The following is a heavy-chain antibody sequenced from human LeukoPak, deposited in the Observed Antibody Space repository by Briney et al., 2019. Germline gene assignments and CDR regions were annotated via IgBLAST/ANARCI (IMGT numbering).Heavy chain of an antibody. V-gene: IGHV3-23*01. CDR3: AKDLHYYDFWSGYYYYYGMDV. Sequence: GGSLRLSCAASGFTFSSSAMSWVRQVPGKGLEWVSGISASGGSTSYADSVKGRFTISRDNSKNTLYLQMNSLRAEDTAVYYCAKDLHYYDFWSGYYYYYGMDVWGQGTTVTVSS. J-gene: IGHJ6*02. CDR2: ISASGGST. D-gene: IGHD3-3*01. CDR1: GFTFSSSA.